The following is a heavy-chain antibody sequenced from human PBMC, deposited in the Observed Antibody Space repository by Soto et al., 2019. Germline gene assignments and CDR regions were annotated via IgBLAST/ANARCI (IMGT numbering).Heavy chain of an antibody. Sequence: SQTLSLTCAISGDSVSGNSAAWNWIRQSPSRSLEWLGRTYYRARWYNDYAVSVKSRITVTPDTSKNQFSLHLNSVTPEDTAVYYCAREPPYYVRSDSYVDDRGQAALVTLCS. CDR1: GDSVSGNSAA. CDR2: TYYRARWYN. CDR3: AREPPYYVRSDSYVDD. J-gene: IGHJ4*02. D-gene: IGHD3-16*01. V-gene: IGHV6-1*01.